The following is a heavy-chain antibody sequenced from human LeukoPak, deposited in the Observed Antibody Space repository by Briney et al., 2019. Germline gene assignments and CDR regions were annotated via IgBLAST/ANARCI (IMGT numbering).Heavy chain of an antibody. D-gene: IGHD5-18*01. CDR2: IYYSRST. J-gene: IGHJ4*02. Sequence: SETLSLTCTVSGGSISSSSYYWGWIRPPPGKGREWIGSIYYSRSTYYNPSLKSRATISVDTSKNQFSLKLSSVTAADTAVYYCARHDGARGYSYAHWGQGTLVTVSS. V-gene: IGHV4-39*01. CDR3: ARHDGARGYSYAH. CDR1: GGSISSSSYY.